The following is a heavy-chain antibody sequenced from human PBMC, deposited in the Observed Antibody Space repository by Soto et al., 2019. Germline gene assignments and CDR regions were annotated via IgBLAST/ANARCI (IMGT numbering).Heavy chain of an antibody. Sequence: SETLSLTCTVSGGSISGYYWSWIRQPPGKGLEWIGYIYYSGSTNYNPSLKSRVTISVDTSKNQFSLKMSSVTAADTAVYYFSRDSSSWYQCFDPWRQATLVTVS. CDR1: GGSISGYY. CDR2: IYYSGST. CDR3: SRDSSSWYQCFDP. J-gene: IGHJ5*02. D-gene: IGHD6-13*01. V-gene: IGHV4-59*01.